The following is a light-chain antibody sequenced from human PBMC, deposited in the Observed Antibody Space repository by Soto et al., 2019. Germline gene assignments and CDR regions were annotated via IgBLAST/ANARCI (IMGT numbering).Light chain of an antibody. CDR1: SSDIGNYNY. CDR3: SSHTTSNTVV. CDR2: DVS. Sequence: QSALTQPASVSGSPGQSITISCTGTSSDIGNYNYVSWYQQHPGKAPKLMIYDVSNRPSGVSDRFSGSKSGHTASLTISGLQAEDEADYYCSSHTTSNTVVFGGGTKLTVL. J-gene: IGLJ2*01. V-gene: IGLV2-14*03.